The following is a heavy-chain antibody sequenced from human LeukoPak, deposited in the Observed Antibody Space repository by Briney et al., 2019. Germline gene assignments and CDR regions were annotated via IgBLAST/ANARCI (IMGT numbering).Heavy chain of an antibody. Sequence: GGSLRLSCAASGFTFSTYSMNWVRQAPGEGLEWVSSISSSSSYIYYADSVKGRFTISRDNAKNSLYLQMNSLRAEDTAVYYCARKSSGYYPDWGQGTLVTVSS. CDR3: ARKSSGYYPD. J-gene: IGHJ4*02. D-gene: IGHD3-22*01. V-gene: IGHV3-21*01. CDR1: GFTFSTYS. CDR2: ISSSSSYI.